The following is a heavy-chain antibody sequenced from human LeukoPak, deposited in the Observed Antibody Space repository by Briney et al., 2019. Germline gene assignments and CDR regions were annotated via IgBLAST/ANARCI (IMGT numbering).Heavy chain of an antibody. V-gene: IGHV4-59*01. CDR1: GGSISSYY. D-gene: IGHD3-9*01. Sequence: SETLSLTCTVSGGSISSYYWSWIRQPPGKGLEWIGYSHHSGSTNYNPSLKSRVTISVDTSKNQFSLKLSSVTAADTAVYYCARRTYYDTLTGYIFWYFDLLGRGTLVT. CDR2: SHHSGST. CDR3: ARRTYYDTLTGYIFWYFDL. J-gene: IGHJ2*01.